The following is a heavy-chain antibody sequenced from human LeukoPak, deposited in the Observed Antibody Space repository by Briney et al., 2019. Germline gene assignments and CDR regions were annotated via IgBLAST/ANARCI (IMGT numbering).Heavy chain of an antibody. D-gene: IGHD6-6*01. V-gene: IGHV4-4*09. J-gene: IGHJ4*02. CDR3: ARLTRLSTSPDRYYLDY. Sequence: SETLSLTCTFSGVSISSYYRSWIRQPPGRGRGGIGYIYTSGGTNTIPPLKGRVTISIDTSKNQFSLKLSSVTAADSAVYYCARLTRLSTSPDRYYLDYWGQGTLVTVSS. CDR2: IYTSGGT. CDR1: GVSISSYY.